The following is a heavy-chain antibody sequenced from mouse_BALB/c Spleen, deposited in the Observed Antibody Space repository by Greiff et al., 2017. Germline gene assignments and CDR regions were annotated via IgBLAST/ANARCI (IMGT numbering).Heavy chain of an antibody. CDR2: IRLKSNNYAT. Sequence: DVQLQESGGGLVQPGGSMKLSCVASGFTFSNYWMNWVRQSPEKGLEWVAEIRLKSNNYATHYAESVKGRFTISRDDSKSSVYLQMNNLRAEDTGIYYCTSPSYYGNYAPFAYWGQGTLVTVSA. D-gene: IGHD2-10*01. CDR3: TSPSYYGNYAPFAY. J-gene: IGHJ3*01. V-gene: IGHV6-6*02. CDR1: GFTFSNYW.